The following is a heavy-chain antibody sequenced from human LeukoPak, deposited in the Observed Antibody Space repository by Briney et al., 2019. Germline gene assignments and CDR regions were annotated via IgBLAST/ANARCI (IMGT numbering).Heavy chain of an antibody. Sequence: QPGGSLRLSCAASGFTFSSYSMKWVRQAPGKGLEWVSYISSGSSLIHYADSVKGRFTISRDNSKNTLYLQMNSLRAEDTAVYYCARDRVLRASGSYYFDYWGQGTLVTVSS. V-gene: IGHV3-48*01. J-gene: IGHJ4*02. CDR2: ISSGSSLI. D-gene: IGHD2-8*01. CDR3: ARDRVLRASGSYYFDY. CDR1: GFTFSSYS.